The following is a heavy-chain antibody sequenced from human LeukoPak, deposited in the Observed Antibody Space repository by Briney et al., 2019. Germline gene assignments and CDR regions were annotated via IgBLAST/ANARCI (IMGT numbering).Heavy chain of an antibody. J-gene: IGHJ4*02. D-gene: IGHD6-13*01. CDR3: AKDINLGSWSSSWYEPSSDY. Sequence: GGSLRLSCAASGFTFDDYAMHWVRQAPGKGLEWVSLISGDGGSTYYADSVKGRFTISRDNSKNSLYLQMNSLRTEDTALYYCAKDINLGSWSSSWYEPSSDYWGQGTLVTVSS. CDR1: GFTFDDYA. CDR2: ISGDGGST. V-gene: IGHV3-43*02.